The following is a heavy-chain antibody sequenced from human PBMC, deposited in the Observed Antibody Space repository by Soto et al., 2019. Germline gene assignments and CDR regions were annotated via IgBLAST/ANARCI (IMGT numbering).Heavy chain of an antibody. CDR3: ARVVSGSYFDC. CDR2: IYYSGTT. Sequence: QVQLEESGPGLVKASQTLSLTCTVSGGPISTGGHFWSWIRQHPKKGLEWIGYIYYSGTTHYNASLKSQATVSVDTSKNQFSLKLTSVTAADTAVYYCARVVSGSYFDCWGQGTLVTVSS. J-gene: IGHJ4*02. CDR1: GGPISTGGHF. V-gene: IGHV4-31*01. D-gene: IGHD1-26*01.